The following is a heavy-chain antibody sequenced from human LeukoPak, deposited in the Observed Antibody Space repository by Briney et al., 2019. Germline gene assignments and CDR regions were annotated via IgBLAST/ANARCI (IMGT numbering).Heavy chain of an antibody. Sequence: LTGGSLRLSCAASGFTFSNYGMNWVRQAPGKGLEWVAVIWSDGRNKYYADSVKGRFTSSRDNSKNTLYLQMNSLRADDTAVYYCAKNGVYCDVHCPADYWGQGTLVTVSS. V-gene: IGHV3-33*06. D-gene: IGHD2-21*02. CDR3: AKNGVYCDVHCPADY. CDR1: GFTFSNYG. CDR2: IWSDGRNK. J-gene: IGHJ4*02.